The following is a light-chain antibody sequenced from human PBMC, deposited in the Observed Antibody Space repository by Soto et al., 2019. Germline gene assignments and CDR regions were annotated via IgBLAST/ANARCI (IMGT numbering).Light chain of an antibody. V-gene: IGLV1-40*01. CDR1: SSNIGAGYD. CDR2: GNS. CDR3: QSYDSSLSDV. J-gene: IGLJ1*01. Sequence: QSVLTQPPSVSGAPGQRVTISCTGSSSNIGAGYDVHWYQQLPGTAPKLLIYGNSNRPSGVPDRFSGSKSGTSASLAITGLQAEDEADYYCQSYDSSLSDVFGTGPQLTVL.